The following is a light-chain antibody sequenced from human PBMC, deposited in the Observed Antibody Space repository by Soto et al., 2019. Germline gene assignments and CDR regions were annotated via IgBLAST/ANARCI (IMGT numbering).Light chain of an antibody. CDR1: SSDVGGYNY. V-gene: IGLV2-14*01. CDR3: ISYTDNKLYV. J-gene: IGLJ1*01. Sequence: QSALTQPASVSGSPGQSITISCTGTSSDVGGYNYVSWYQQQPGRAPKLMIHDVTYRPSGVSYRFSGSKSGNTASLTISGLQAEDEADYYCISYTDNKLYVFGTGTKVTVL. CDR2: DVT.